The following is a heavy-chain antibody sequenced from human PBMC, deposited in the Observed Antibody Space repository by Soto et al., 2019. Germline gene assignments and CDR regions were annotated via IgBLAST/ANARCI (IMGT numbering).Heavy chain of an antibody. Sequence: SETLSLTCTVSGGTISSRIYYWGWIRQPPGKGLEWIGSIYYSGSTYYNPSLKSRVTISVDTSKNQFALKLTSVTAADTAVYYCATVDCSGSSCPVYYWGQGTVVTVHS. J-gene: IGHJ4*02. D-gene: IGHD2-2*01. CDR1: GGTISSRIYY. CDR3: ATVDCSGSSCPVYY. V-gene: IGHV4-39*01. CDR2: IYYSGST.